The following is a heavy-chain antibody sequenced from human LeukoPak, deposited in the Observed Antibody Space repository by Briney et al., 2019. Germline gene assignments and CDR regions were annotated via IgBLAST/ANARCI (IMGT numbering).Heavy chain of an antibody. Sequence: SETLSLTCTVSGGSISSSSYYWGWIRQPPGKGLEWIGSIYYSGSTYYNPSLKSRVTISVDTSKNQFSLKLSSVTAADTAVYYCARGRRTYYYYMDVWGKGTTVTVSS. CDR2: IYYSGST. D-gene: IGHD5-24*01. J-gene: IGHJ6*03. CDR1: GGSISSSSYY. V-gene: IGHV4-39*01. CDR3: ARGRRTYYYYMDV.